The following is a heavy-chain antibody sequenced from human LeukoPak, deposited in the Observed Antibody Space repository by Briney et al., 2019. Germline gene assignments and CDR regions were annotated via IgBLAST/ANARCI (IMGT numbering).Heavy chain of an antibody. Sequence: TLSLTCTVSGGSVSSGDYYWSWIRQPPGKGLEWIGYIYYSGSTYYNPSLKSRLTISVDTSKKQFSLKLSSVTAADTAVYYCAVYYRVPRYFDLWGRGTLVTVSS. D-gene: IGHD3-10*01. CDR2: IYYSGST. V-gene: IGHV4-30-4*08. CDR3: AVYYRVPRYFDL. CDR1: GGSVSSGDYY. J-gene: IGHJ2*01.